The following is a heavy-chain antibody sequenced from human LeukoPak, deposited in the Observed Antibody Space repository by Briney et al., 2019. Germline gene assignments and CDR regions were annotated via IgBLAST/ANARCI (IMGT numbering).Heavy chain of an antibody. J-gene: IGHJ4*02. CDR3: ARGLYGSGTYVLDY. V-gene: IGHV3-48*01. CDR1: GFTFNTYG. Sequence: GGSLRLSCAASGFTFNTYGMNWVRQAPGKGLEWVSYIGSKSTTIYYADSAKGRFTVSRDNAKKSLYLQMVSLRAEDTALYYCARGLYGSGTYVLDYWGQGTLVTVSS. CDR2: IGSKSTTI. D-gene: IGHD3-10*01.